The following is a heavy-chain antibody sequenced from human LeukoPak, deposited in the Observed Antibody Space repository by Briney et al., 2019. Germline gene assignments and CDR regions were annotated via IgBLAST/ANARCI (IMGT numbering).Heavy chain of an antibody. CDR3: ARGGYYYGSGSSSKLPYYYYYGMDV. J-gene: IGHJ6*02. Sequence: GRSLRLSCAASGFTFSSYGMHWVRQAPGKGLEWVAVIWYDGSNKYYADSVKGRFTTSRDNSKNTLYLQMNSLRAEDTAVYYCARGGYYYGSGSSSKLPYYYYYGMDVWGQGTTVTVSS. D-gene: IGHD3-10*01. CDR1: GFTFSSYG. V-gene: IGHV3-33*01. CDR2: IWYDGSNK.